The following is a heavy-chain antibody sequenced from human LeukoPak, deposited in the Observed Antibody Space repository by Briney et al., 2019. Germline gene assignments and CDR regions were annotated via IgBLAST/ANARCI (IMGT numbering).Heavy chain of an antibody. CDR2: IYYSGST. D-gene: IGHD1-14*01. V-gene: IGHV4-59*01. CDR1: GGSISSYY. J-gene: IGHJ2*01. CDR3: ARVIVRKLWYFDL. Sequence: SETLSLTCTVSGGSISSYYWSWIRQPPGKGLEWIGYIYYSGSTNYNPSLKSRVTISVDTSKNQFSLKLSSVTAAHTAVYYCARVIVRKLWYFDLWGRGTLVTVSS.